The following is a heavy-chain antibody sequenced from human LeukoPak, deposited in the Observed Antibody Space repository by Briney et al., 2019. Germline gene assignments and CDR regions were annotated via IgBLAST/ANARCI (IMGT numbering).Heavy chain of an antibody. CDR1: GFTFSSYA. D-gene: IGHD2-2*01. CDR3: AKAKYQLPHFDY. Sequence: GGSLRLSCAASGFTFSSYAMSWVRQAPGKGLEWVSAISGSGGSTHYADSVKGRFTISRDNSKNTLYLQMNSLRAEDTAVYYCAKAKYQLPHFDYWGQGTLVTVSS. J-gene: IGHJ4*02. V-gene: IGHV3-23*01. CDR2: ISGSGGST.